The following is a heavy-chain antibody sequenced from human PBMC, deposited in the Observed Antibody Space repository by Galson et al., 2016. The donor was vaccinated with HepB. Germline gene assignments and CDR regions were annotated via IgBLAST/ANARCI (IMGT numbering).Heavy chain of an antibody. V-gene: IGHV3-7*01. J-gene: IGHJ4*02. D-gene: IGHD5-18*01. CDR3: AKGRSFSYGLGYFDN. CDR2: IDQDGIRK. CDR1: TFSFTGDW. Sequence: SLRLSCAASTFSFTGDWVAWVRQVPGKGLEWVAIIDQDGIRKYYVDAVKGRFTISRDFAKSSVYLQMNGLSAADTALYHCAKGRSFSYGLGYFDNGGQGTLVTVSS.